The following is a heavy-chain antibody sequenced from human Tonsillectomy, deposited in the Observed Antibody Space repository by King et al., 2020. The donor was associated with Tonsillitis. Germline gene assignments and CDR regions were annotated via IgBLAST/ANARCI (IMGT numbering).Heavy chain of an antibody. J-gene: IGHJ2*01. CDR3: ARDSGDEVYLDL. CDR1: GFNFNDFG. V-gene: IGHV3-23*03. D-gene: IGHD3-10*01. Sequence: VQLVESGGGLVQPGGSLRLSCAASGFNFNDFGMTWVRQAPGKGLEWVSFIYSGAGSTSYGDSVKGRFTISRDNSKSTLYLQMDSLRVEDTAVYYCARDSGDEVYLDLWGRGTLVTVSS. CDR2: IYSGAGST.